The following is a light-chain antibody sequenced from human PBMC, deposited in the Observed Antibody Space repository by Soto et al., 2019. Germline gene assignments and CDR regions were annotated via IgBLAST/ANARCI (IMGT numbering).Light chain of an antibody. J-gene: IGLJ2*01. CDR1: SSNIGAGFD. CDR3: AAWDDRLSDLL. Sequence: QAVVTQPPSVSGAPGQRVTISCTGSSSNIGAGFDVHWYHQIAGTAPKLLIYGNSNRPSGVPDRFSGSKSGTSASLAISGLQSEDEADYYCAAWDDRLSDLLFGGGTKVTVL. CDR2: GNS. V-gene: IGLV1-40*01.